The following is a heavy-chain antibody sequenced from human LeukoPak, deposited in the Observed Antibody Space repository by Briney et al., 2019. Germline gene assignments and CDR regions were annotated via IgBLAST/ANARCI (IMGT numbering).Heavy chain of an antibody. V-gene: IGHV4-4*09. CDR2: IYTRGNT. Sequence: PSETLSLTCTVSGDSINSNYWSWIRQPPGKGLEWIGYIYTRGNTNYNPSLKSRVTISADTSKNQHSLKVSSVTAADTAVYYCVREVGDWFDPWGQGTLVTVSS. CDR3: VREVGDWFDP. CDR1: GDSINSNY. J-gene: IGHJ5*02.